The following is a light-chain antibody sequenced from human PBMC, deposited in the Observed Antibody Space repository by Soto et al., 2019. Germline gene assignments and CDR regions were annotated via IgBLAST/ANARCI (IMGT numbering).Light chain of an antibody. CDR3: QQYNKWPPIT. Sequence: EIVLTQSPGTLSLSPGDGATLSCRASQSVVSSYLAWYQQKPGQAPRLLIYDTSSRATGVPDRFSGSGSETEFTLPISSLQSEDIAVYYCQQYNKWPPITFGQGTRL. J-gene: IGKJ5*01. V-gene: IGKV3D-15*01. CDR2: DTS. CDR1: QSVVSSY.